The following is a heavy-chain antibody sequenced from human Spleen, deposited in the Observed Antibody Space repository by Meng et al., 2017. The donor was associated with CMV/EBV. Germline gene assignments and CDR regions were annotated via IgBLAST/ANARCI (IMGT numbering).Heavy chain of an antibody. Sequence: AASGFTFRNYAMNWVRQAPGKGLEWVSAISGSGGSTYYADSVKGRFTISRDNSKNTLYLQMNSLRAEDTAVYYCTTYPSIFGVIKGYWGQGTLVTVSS. CDR1: GFTFRNYA. J-gene: IGHJ4*02. V-gene: IGHV3-23*01. D-gene: IGHD3-3*01. CDR3: TTYPSIFGVIKGY. CDR2: ISGSGGST.